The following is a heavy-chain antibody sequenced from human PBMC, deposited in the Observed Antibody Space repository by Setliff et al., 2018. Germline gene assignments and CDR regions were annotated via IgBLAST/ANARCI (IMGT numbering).Heavy chain of an antibody. Sequence: ASVKVSCKTSGYSFTNYGINWVRQAPGQGLEWMGWNSVYAREFQGRVTMTIDTPTSTAYMALRSLRSDDTAVYYCARGPLDFVVVPAAAKFDYWGQGTLVTVSS. CDR2: NSV. V-gene: IGHV1-18*01. CDR3: ARGPLDFVVVPAAAKFDY. CDR1: GYSFTNYG. J-gene: IGHJ4*02. D-gene: IGHD2-2*01.